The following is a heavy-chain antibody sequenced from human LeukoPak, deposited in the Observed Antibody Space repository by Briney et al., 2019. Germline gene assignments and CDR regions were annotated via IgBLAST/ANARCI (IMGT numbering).Heavy chain of an antibody. D-gene: IGHD1-26*01. Sequence: GGSLRLSCAASGFTFSSYGMQWVRQAPGKGLEWVAFIRYDGSNKYYADSVKGRFTISRDNSKNTLYLQMNSLRAEDTAVYYCAKDSGSYSAFDYWGQGNLVTVSS. CDR1: GFTFSSYG. CDR3: AKDSGSYSAFDY. J-gene: IGHJ4*02. CDR2: IRYDGSNK. V-gene: IGHV3-30*02.